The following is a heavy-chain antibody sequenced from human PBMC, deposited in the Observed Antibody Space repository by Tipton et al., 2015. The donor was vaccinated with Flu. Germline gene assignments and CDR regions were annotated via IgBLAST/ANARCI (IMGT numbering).Heavy chain of an antibody. J-gene: IGHJ4*02. V-gene: IGHV3-21*01. CDR1: GFTFSSYS. D-gene: IGHD5-12*01. Sequence: SLRLSCAASGFTFSSYSMNWVRQAPGKGLEWVSSISSSRSYIYYADSVKGRFTISRDNAKNSLYLQMNSLRAEDTAVYYCARDLAVATIDYWGQGTLVTVSS. CDR3: ARDLAVATIDY. CDR2: ISSSRSYI.